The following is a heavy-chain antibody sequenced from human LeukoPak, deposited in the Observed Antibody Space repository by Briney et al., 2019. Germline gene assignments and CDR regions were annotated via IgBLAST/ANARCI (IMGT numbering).Heavy chain of an antibody. CDR2: ITATGSRT. J-gene: IGHJ4*02. D-gene: IGHD3-16*01. Sequence: EGSLRLSCTASGLTFGSYTMSWVRQAPGKGLEWVSGITATGSRTYYADSVKGRFTISRDSSKNTLYLQLNSLRADDTAVYYCATSMGGGNIDYWGQGALVTVSS. CDR1: GLTFGSYT. CDR3: ATSMGGGNIDY. V-gene: IGHV3-23*01.